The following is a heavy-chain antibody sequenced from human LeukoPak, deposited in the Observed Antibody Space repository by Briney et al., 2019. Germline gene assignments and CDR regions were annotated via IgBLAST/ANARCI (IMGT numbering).Heavy chain of an antibody. Sequence: GGSLRLSCAASGFIVGSNYMTWVRQAPGKGLEWVSILYISGGTYYADSVKGRFTISRDNSKNTVYLQMNSLRAEDTAVYYCAGHFDSATNYWGQGTLVTVSS. J-gene: IGHJ4*02. V-gene: IGHV3-53*01. CDR2: LYISGGT. CDR3: AGHFDSATNY. CDR1: GFIVGSNY. D-gene: IGHD3-10*01.